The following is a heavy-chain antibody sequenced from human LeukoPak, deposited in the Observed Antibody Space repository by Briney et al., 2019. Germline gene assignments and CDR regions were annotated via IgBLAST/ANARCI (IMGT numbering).Heavy chain of an antibody. Sequence: SETLSLTCNVPGGSISSSSHYWGWIRQPPGKGLEWIGSIYYSGSTYYNPSLKSRVTISVDTSKNQFSLKLSSVTAAGTAVYYCARDHDYGDYGAAFDIWGQGTMVTVSS. CDR3: ARDHDYGDYGAAFDI. CDR2: IYYSGST. V-gene: IGHV4-39*07. D-gene: IGHD4-17*01. CDR1: GGSISSSSHY. J-gene: IGHJ3*02.